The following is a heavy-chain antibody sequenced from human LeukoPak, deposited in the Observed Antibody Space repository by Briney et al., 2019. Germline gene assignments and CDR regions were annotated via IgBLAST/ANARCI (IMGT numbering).Heavy chain of an antibody. CDR3: AKGQVTRIVGATRGLNDAFDI. J-gene: IGHJ3*02. CDR2: IRYDGSNK. D-gene: IGHD1-26*01. Sequence: GGSLRLSCAASGFTFSSYGMHWVRQAPGKGLEWVAFIRYDGSNKYYADSVKGRFTISRDNSKNTLYLQMNSLRAEDTAVYYCAKGQVTRIVGATRGLNDAFDIWGQGTMVTVSS. CDR1: GFTFSSYG. V-gene: IGHV3-30*02.